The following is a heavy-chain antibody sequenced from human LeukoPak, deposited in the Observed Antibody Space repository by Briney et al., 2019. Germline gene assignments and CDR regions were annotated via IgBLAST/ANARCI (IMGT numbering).Heavy chain of an antibody. D-gene: IGHD5-18*01. J-gene: IGHJ4*02. CDR3: AKRILPGYSFCFDY. V-gene: IGHV3-33*06. Sequence: GGSLRLSCAASGFTFSSYGMHWVRQAPGKGLEWVAVIWYDGSNKYYADSVKGRFTISRDNSKNTLYLQMNSLRAEDTAVYYCAKRILPGYSFCFDYWGQGTLVTVSS. CDR2: IWYDGSNK. CDR1: GFTFSSYG.